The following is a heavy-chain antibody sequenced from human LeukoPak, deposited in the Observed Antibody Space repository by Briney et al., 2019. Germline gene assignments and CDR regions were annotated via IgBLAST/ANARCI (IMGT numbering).Heavy chain of an antibody. V-gene: IGHV3-7*01. Sequence: GGSLRLSCAASGSTFSSYWMSWVRQAPGKGLEWVANIKKDGSEKYYVDSVKGRFTISRDNAKNSLYLQMNSLRAEDTAVYYCARAYCSGGSCLYYYYGMDVWGQGTTVTVSS. CDR3: ARAYCSGGSCLYYYYGMDV. J-gene: IGHJ6*02. D-gene: IGHD2-15*01. CDR1: GSTFSSYW. CDR2: IKKDGSEK.